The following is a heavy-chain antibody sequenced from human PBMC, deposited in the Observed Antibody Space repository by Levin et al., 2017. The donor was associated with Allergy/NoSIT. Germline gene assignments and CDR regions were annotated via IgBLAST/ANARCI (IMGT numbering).Heavy chain of an antibody. CDR3: AKGMGNAKRNELDY. V-gene: IGHV3-23*01. CDR2: IRGSGGRT. J-gene: IGHJ4*02. D-gene: IGHD1-26*01. Sequence: ETLSLTCAASGFTFSSYAMNWVRQAPGKGLEWVSGIRGSGGRTHYADSVKGRFTTSRDESKNTLHLQMNSLRVEDTAVYYCAKGMGNAKRNELDYWGQGTLVTVSS. CDR1: GFTFSSYA.